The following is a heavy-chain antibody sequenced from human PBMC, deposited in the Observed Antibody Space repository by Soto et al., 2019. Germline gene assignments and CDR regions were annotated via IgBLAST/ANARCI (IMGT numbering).Heavy chain of an antibody. CDR1: GFTFSRSA. J-gene: IGHJ4*02. Sequence: EVQLLESGRGLVQPGGSLRLSCAASGFTFSRSAMSCVRQAPGKGLEWVSSISNSGGSTYYADSVKGRFTISRDNSKNTLYLQMNSLQAEDTAVYYCAKGCGGDCYSGVQYWGQGTLVTVSS. CDR3: AKGCGGDCYSGVQY. CDR2: ISNSGGST. D-gene: IGHD2-21*02. V-gene: IGHV3-23*01.